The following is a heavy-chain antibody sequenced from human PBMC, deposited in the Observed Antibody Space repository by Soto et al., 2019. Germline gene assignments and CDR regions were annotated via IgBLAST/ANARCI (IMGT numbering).Heavy chain of an antibody. Sequence: QVQLVQSGAEVKRPGASVKVSCKASRYTFTNYYIHCVRQAPGQGLEWMGIINPSAGITRYAQKFQGRVTMNGDTSTSTVYMDLSSLRSEDTAVYYCARGSTWDRTYYYYHGMDVWGQGTTVTVSS. J-gene: IGHJ6*02. D-gene: IGHD1-26*01. CDR1: RYTFTNYY. CDR2: INPSAGIT. V-gene: IGHV1-46*01. CDR3: ARGSTWDRTYYYYHGMDV.